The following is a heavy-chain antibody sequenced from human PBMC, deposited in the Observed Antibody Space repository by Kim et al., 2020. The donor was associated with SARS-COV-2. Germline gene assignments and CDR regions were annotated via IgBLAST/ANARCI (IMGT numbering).Heavy chain of an antibody. Sequence: VKGRFTISRHNSKNTLYLQMNSLRAEDTAVYYCARDREYSYGSLLYYGMDVWGQGTTVTDSS. V-gene: IGHV3-53*04. CDR3: ARDREYSYGSLLYYGMDV. J-gene: IGHJ6*02. D-gene: IGHD5-18*01.